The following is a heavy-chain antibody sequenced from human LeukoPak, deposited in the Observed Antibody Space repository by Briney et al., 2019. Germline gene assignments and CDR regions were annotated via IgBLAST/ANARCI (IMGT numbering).Heavy chain of an antibody. V-gene: IGHV1-18*01. Sequence: VASAKVSRKASGYTFTSYGISWVRQAPGQGLEWMGWISAYNGNTNYAQKLQGRVTMTTDTSTSTAYMELRSLRSDDTAVYYCARDPSTYYDFWSGPIDYWGQGTLVTVSS. J-gene: IGHJ4*02. D-gene: IGHD3-3*01. CDR1: GYTFTSYG. CDR2: ISAYNGNT. CDR3: ARDPSTYYDFWSGPIDY.